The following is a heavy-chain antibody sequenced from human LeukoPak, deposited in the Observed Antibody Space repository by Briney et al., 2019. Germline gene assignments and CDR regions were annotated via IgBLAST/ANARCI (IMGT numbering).Heavy chain of an antibody. CDR3: ARGKVGPGSRRLRYFDY. D-gene: IGHD3-10*01. V-gene: IGHV4-34*01. J-gene: IGHJ4*02. Sequence: SETLSLTCAVYGGSFSGYYWSWIRQPPGKGLEWIGEINHSGSTNYNPSLKSRVTISVDTSKNQFSLKLSSVTAADTAVYYCARGKVGPGSRRLRYFDYWGQGTLVTVSS. CDR2: INHSGST. CDR1: GGSFSGYY.